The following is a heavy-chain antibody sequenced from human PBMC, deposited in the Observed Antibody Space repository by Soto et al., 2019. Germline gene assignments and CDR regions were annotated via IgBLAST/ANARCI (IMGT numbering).Heavy chain of an antibody. CDR2: ISGRGDST. CDR1: GFTFSSYA. D-gene: IGHD2-8*01. V-gene: IGHV3-23*01. CDR3: AKERDNGADRYYFDA. J-gene: IGHJ4*02. Sequence: EVQLLESGGILVHPGGSLRLSCAASGFTFSSYAMTWVRQAPGKGLEWVSAISGRGDSTYYADSVKGRFTISRDQSKNTLDLQMHSRRADDTAVYFCAKERDNGADRYYFDAWGQGTLVIVSS.